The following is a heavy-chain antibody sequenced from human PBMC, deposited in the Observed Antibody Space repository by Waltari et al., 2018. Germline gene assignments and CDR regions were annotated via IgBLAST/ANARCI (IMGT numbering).Heavy chain of an antibody. D-gene: IGHD1-20*01. CDR3: VRESRYNNAAGNYFDP. J-gene: IGHJ5*02. CDR2: IYRNVKT. V-gene: IGHV3-66*03. CDR1: GFTVSSNY. Sequence: EVQLVESGGGLVRPGGSLRLSCAASGFTVSSNYMTWVRQTPGKGLVWFSVIYRNVKTFYADSVKGRFTISRDISKNTMFLQMNRLTAEDTGVYYCVRESRYNNAAGNYFDPWGQGTLVTVSS.